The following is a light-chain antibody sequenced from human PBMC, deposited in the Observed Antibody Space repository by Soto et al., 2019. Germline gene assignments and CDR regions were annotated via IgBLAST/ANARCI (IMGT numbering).Light chain of an antibody. Sequence: DIQMTQSPSSLSTSVGHRVTITCRASQIISSYLNWYQQKPGKAPKLRIYAASSLQSGVPPRFSGSGSGTDFTITISSLQPEDFATYYCQQSYSTLLTFGGGTKVEIK. J-gene: IGKJ4*01. CDR1: QIISSY. V-gene: IGKV1-39*01. CDR3: QQSYSTLLT. CDR2: AAS.